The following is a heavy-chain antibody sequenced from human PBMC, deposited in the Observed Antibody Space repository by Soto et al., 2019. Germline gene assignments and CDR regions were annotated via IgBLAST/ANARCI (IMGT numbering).Heavy chain of an antibody. CDR2: INSGSSYM. CDR1: GFTFSSYS. CDR3: ARDSGYSYGYGGSDY. V-gene: IGHV3-21*01. J-gene: IGHJ4*02. Sequence: PGGSLRLSCAASGFTFSSYSMNWVRQAPGKGLEWVSSINSGSSYMYYADSVKGRFTISRDNAKNSLYLQMNSLRAEDTAVYYCARDSGYSYGYGGSDYWGQGTLVTVSS. D-gene: IGHD5-18*01.